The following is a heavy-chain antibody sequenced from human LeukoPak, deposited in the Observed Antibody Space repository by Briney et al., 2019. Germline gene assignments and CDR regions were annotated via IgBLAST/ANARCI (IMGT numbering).Heavy chain of an antibody. J-gene: IGHJ4*02. CDR1: GGTFISYA. Sequence: SVKVSCKASGGTFISYAISWVRQAPGQGLERMGGIIPIFGTANYAQKFQGRVTITADESTSTAYMELSSLRSEDTAVYYCARERDGYNRYYFDYWGQGTLVTVSS. D-gene: IGHD5-24*01. CDR3: ARERDGYNRYYFDY. V-gene: IGHV1-69*13. CDR2: IIPIFGTA.